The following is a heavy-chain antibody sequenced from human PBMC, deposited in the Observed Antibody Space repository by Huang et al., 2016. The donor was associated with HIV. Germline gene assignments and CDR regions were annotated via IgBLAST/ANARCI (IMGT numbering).Heavy chain of an antibody. D-gene: IGHD6-13*01. CDR3: AKGGSAAAVLDF. CDR2: IEYEAKTK. V-gene: IGHV3-30*18. J-gene: IGHJ4*02. Sequence: QVQLVESGGGVVQPGRSLRISCAASGFTFSSYGMHWVCQAPGKGLEWVAVIEYEAKTKYYADSVKGRFSISRDNSKTTVYLQLNSLRLEDTAVYYCAKGGSAAAVLDFWGQGTLVTVSS. CDR1: GFTFSSYG.